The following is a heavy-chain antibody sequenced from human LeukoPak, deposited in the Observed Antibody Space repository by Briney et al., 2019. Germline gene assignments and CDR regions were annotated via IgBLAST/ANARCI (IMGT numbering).Heavy chain of an antibody. CDR3: AREGDGDAFDI. Sequence: SETLSLTCAVYGGSFSGYYWSWIRQPAGKGLEWIGRIYTSGSTNYNPSLKSRVTISVDTSKNQFSLKLSSVTAADTAVYYCAREGDGDAFDIWGQGTMVTVSS. D-gene: IGHD5-24*01. CDR1: GGSFSGYY. V-gene: IGHV4-4*07. CDR2: IYTSGST. J-gene: IGHJ3*02.